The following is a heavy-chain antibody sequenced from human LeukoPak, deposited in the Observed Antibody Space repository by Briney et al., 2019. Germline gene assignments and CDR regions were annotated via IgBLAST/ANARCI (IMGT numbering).Heavy chain of an antibody. Sequence: SETLSLTCTVYGGSITAYYWSWIRQPPGKGLEWIAYVRDNGENNYNPSLKSRVAISVDTANNQISLRLNFVTAADTAIYYCARQPANTAAFDIWGLGTMVTVSS. V-gene: IGHV4-59*08. D-gene: IGHD5-18*01. CDR2: VRDNGEN. J-gene: IGHJ3*02. CDR1: GGSITAYY. CDR3: ARQPANTAAFDI.